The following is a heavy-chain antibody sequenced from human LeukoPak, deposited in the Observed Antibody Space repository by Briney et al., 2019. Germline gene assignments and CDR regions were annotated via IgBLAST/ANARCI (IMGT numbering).Heavy chain of an antibody. D-gene: IGHD3-16*01. V-gene: IGHV4-61*01. CDR1: GGSISSSSYY. CDR3: ARETSQKGAHYMDI. J-gene: IGHJ6*03. CDR2: IYYSGST. Sequence: SETLSLTCTVSGGSISSSSYYWSWIRQPPGKGLEWIGYIYYSGSTNYNPSLKSRLTISVDTSKNQFSLKLSSVTAADTAVYYCARETSQKGAHYMDIWGKGTTVTISS.